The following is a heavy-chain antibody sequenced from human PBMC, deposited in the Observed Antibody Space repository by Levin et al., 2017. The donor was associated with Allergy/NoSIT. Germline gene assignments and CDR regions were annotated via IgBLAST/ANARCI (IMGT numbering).Heavy chain of an antibody. D-gene: IGHD5-18*01. Sequence: ESLKISCQASGYNFNSYGINWVRQAPGQGLEWVGWISTYSGNTKYAQKLQDRVTLTADTSTTTAYMELRSLRSDDTAVYYCARTHYARIGYAYGYALEHSDYWGQGNLVTVSS. CDR2: ISTYSGNT. J-gene: IGHJ4*02. V-gene: IGHV1-18*01. CDR1: GYNFNSYG. CDR3: ARTHYARIGYAYGYALEHSDY.